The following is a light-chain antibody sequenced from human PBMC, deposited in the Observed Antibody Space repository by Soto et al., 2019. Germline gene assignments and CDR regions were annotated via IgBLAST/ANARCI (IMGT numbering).Light chain of an antibody. CDR2: DAS. V-gene: IGKV3-11*02. CDR3: QQRSQWPWT. Sequence: EIVLTQSPATLSLSPGERATLSCRASQSVSIDLAWYQQKPGQAPRLLIYDASNRATGIAARFSGGGSGRDFSVTISSPEPEDFEVYYCQQRSQWPWTFGQGTNVEIK. J-gene: IGKJ1*01. CDR1: QSVSID.